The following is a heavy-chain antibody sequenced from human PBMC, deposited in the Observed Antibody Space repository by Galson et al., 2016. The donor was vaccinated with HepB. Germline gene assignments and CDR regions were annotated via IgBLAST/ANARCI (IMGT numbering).Heavy chain of an antibody. CDR1: GGSIRSRDYY. D-gene: IGHD2-2*01. J-gene: IGHJ4*02. Sequence: ETLSLTCAVSGGSIRSRDYYWGWIRQTPGKGLEWIGSVYYSGDTYYNPSLKSRVTVWLDTSMNQFSLDLRSVTAADTAVYYCVRDRRGSSTMYGTSFDFWGQGTLVAVSS. CDR3: VRDRRGSSTMYGTSFDF. CDR2: VYYSGDT. V-gene: IGHV4-39*07.